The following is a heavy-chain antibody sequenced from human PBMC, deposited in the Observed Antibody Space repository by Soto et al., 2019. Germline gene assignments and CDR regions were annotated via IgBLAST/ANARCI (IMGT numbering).Heavy chain of an antibody. V-gene: IGHV1-3*01. Sequence: ASVKVSCKASGYTFTGYYMHWVRQAPGQRLERMGWINASSGDTKYSQKFQGRVTITRDTSASTAYMVLSSLRSEDTAVYYCARGLVGSCYDPTRYYYDYYMDVWGKGTTVTVSS. J-gene: IGHJ6*03. CDR1: GYTFTGYY. CDR2: INASSGDT. D-gene: IGHD5-12*01. CDR3: ARGLVGSCYDPTRYYYDYYMDV.